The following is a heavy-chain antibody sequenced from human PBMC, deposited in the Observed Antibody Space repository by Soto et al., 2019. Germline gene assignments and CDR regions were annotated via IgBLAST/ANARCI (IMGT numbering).Heavy chain of an antibody. D-gene: IGHD4-17*01. J-gene: IGHJ3*02. Sequence: VQLLESGGGLVQPGGSLRLSCEAFGFTFSTYAMSWVRQAPGKGLEWVSAISGSGASTYYADSVKGRFTISRDNSINTLYVQMSSLRTEDTAVYYCAHPRGYGVFDAYDIWGQGTMVTVSS. CDR1: GFTFSTYA. V-gene: IGHV3-23*01. CDR3: AHPRGYGVFDAYDI. CDR2: ISGSGAST.